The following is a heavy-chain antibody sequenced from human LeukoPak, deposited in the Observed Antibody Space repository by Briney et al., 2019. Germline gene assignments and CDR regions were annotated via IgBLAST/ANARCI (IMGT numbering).Heavy chain of an antibody. D-gene: IGHD6-13*01. Sequence: GESLKISCKGSGYSFTSYKISWVRQMPGKSLEWMGRIDPSDSSTNYSPSFQGHVTISADKSIGTAYLQWSSLRASDTGMYYCARRGVGSSWYPDYWGQGTLVIVSS. CDR1: GYSFTSYK. V-gene: IGHV5-10-1*01. J-gene: IGHJ4*02. CDR3: ARRGVGSSWYPDY. CDR2: IDPSDSST.